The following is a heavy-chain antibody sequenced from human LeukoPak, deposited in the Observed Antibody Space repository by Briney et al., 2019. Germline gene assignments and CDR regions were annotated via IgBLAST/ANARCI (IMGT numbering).Heavy chain of an antibody. CDR2: IIPIFGTA. Sequence: ASVKVSCKASGGTFSSYAISWVRRASGQGLEWRGGIIPIFGTANYAQEFQGRVTITADESTSTAYMELSSLRSEDTAVYYCARDHYDILTGGWGQGTLVTVSS. V-gene: IGHV1-69*01. CDR3: ARDHYDILTGG. CDR1: GGTFSSYA. D-gene: IGHD3-9*01. J-gene: IGHJ4*02.